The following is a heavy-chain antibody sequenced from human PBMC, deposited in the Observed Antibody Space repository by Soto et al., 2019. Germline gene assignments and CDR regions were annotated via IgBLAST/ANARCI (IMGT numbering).Heavy chain of an antibody. D-gene: IGHD6-19*01. CDR2: IKHDGSER. CDR1: GFSFSSFW. J-gene: IGHJ4*02. CDR3: AREITTGWYGNFDY. V-gene: IGHV3-7*01. Sequence: GGSLRLSCAASGFSFSSFWMSWVRQAPGKGLEWVANIKHDGSERHYVDSLKGRFTISRDNVKNSVYLQMNSLRAEDTATYFCAREITTGWYGNFDYWGQGA.